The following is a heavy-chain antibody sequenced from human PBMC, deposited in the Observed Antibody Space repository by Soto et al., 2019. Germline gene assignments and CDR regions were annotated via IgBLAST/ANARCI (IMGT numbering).Heavy chain of an antibody. D-gene: IGHD3-22*01. CDR2: INPGDSDT. V-gene: IGHV5-51*01. J-gene: IGHJ4*02. CDR1: GYSFTSYW. Sequence: GESLKISCKGSGYSFTSYWIGWVRQMPGKGLEWMGIINPGDSDTRYSPSFQGQVTISADKSISTAYLQWSSLKASDTAMYYCARQGRYYDSSGYYPYWGQGTLVTVSS. CDR3: ARQGRYYDSSGYYPY.